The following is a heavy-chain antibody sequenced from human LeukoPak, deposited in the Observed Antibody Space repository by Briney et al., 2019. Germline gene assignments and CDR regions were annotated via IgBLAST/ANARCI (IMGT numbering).Heavy chain of an antibody. D-gene: IGHD4-17*01. CDR3: ARRVTTRLPFRY. V-gene: IGHV4-34*01. CDR1: GGFFSDYR. Sequence: SETLSLTCAVYGGFFSDYRWSWIRQPPGKGLEWIGEINHSGSTNYNPSLKSRVTISVDTSKKQFSLKLTSVTAADTAVYYCARRVTTRLPFRYWGQGTLVTVSS. J-gene: IGHJ4*02. CDR2: INHSGST.